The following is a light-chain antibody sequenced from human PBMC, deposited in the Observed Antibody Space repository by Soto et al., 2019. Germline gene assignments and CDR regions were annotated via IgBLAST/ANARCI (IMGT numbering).Light chain of an antibody. CDR3: QQYYDTPFT. CDR2: WAS. Sequence: DIVMTQSPDSLAVSLGERATINCKSSQTVLYSSNNKTYLAWYQQKPGQPPKLLIYWASTRESGVTDRFSGSGSETDFTLTISSLQAEDVAVYYCQQYYDTPFTFGPGSKVDIK. V-gene: IGKV4-1*01. J-gene: IGKJ3*01. CDR1: QTVLYSSNNKTY.